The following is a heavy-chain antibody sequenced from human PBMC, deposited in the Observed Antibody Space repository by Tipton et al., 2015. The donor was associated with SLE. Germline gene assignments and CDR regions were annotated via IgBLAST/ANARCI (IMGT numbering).Heavy chain of an antibody. CDR3: AREVITITDSDAFDI. CDR1: DGSISSYY. D-gene: IGHD2-21*01. Sequence: TLSLTCTVSDGSISSYYWSWIRQPPGKGLEWIGYIYTSGSTTYNPSLKSRVTISVDTSKNQFSLKLSSATAADTAVYYCAREVITITDSDAFDIWGQGTMVTVSS. CDR2: IYTSGST. V-gene: IGHV4-4*08. J-gene: IGHJ3*02.